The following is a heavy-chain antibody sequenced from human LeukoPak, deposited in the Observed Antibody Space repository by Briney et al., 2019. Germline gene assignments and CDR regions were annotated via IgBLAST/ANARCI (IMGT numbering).Heavy chain of an antibody. Sequence: SETLSLTCTVSGGSISSFYWTWIRQPPGKGLEWIGYIYYTGSTNYNPSLKSRVAISVYTSKNQFSLRLNSVTAADTAVYYCARNRGRSSGFDYWGQGTLVTVSS. CDR2: IYYTGST. J-gene: IGHJ4*02. CDR3: ARNRGRSSGFDY. V-gene: IGHV4-59*01. CDR1: GGSISSFY. D-gene: IGHD3-22*01.